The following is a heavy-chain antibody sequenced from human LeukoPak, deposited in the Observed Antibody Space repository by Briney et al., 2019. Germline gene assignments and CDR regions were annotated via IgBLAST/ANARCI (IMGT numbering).Heavy chain of an antibody. J-gene: IGHJ4*02. V-gene: IGHV1-18*04. CDR3: ARVIAVAGTDLDY. D-gene: IGHD6-19*01. Sequence: GASVKVSCKASGYTFTDYFIHWVRQAPGQGLEWMGWISAYNGNTNYAQKLQGRVTMTTDTSTSTAYMELRSLRSDDTAVYYCARVIAVAGTDLDYWGQGTLVTVSS. CDR2: ISAYNGNT. CDR1: GYTFTDYF.